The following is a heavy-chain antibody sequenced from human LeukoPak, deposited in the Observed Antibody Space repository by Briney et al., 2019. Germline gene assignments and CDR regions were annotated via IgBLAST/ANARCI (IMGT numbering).Heavy chain of an antibody. V-gene: IGHV4-59*12. CDR1: GGSISSYY. CDR2: IYYSGST. D-gene: IGHD2-2*02. J-gene: IGHJ3*02. Sequence: PSETLSLTCTVSGGSISSYYWSWIRQPPGKGLEWIGYIYYSGSTNYNPSLKSRVTISVDTSKNQFSLKLSSVTAADTAVYYCARVFDCSSTSCYNAFDIWGQGTMVTVSS. CDR3: ARVFDCSSTSCYNAFDI.